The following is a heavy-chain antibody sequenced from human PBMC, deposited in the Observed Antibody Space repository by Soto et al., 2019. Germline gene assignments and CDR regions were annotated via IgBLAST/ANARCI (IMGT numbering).Heavy chain of an antibody. CDR3: ATDPRIVGATRGDAFDI. J-gene: IGHJ3*02. D-gene: IGHD1-26*01. V-gene: IGHV1-24*01. Sequence: ASVKVSCKVSGYTLTELSMHWVRQAPGKGLEWMGGFDPEDGETIYAQKFQGRVTMTEDTSTGTAYMGLSSLRSEDTAVYYCATDPRIVGATRGDAFDIWGQGTMVTVSS. CDR1: GYTLTELS. CDR2: FDPEDGET.